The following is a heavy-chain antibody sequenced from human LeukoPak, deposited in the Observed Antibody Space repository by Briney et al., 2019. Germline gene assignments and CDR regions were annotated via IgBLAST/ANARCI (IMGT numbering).Heavy chain of an antibody. J-gene: IGHJ4*02. Sequence: SETLSLTCAVYGGSFSGYYWSWIRQPPGKGLEWIGEINRSGSTNYNPSLKSRVTISVDTSKNQLSLKLSSVTAADTAVYYCARNYDSSGPPGYWGQGTLVTVSS. D-gene: IGHD3-22*01. CDR3: ARNYDSSGPPGY. CDR2: INRSGST. V-gene: IGHV4-34*01. CDR1: GGSFSGYY.